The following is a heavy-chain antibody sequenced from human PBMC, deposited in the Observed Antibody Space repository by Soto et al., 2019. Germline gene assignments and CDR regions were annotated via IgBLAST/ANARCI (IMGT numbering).Heavy chain of an antibody. D-gene: IGHD2-15*01. CDR3: AREDIVVVVAAPGGMDV. J-gene: IGHJ6*02. CDR2: IWYDGSNK. Sequence: QVQLVESGGGVVQPGRSLRLSCAASGFTFSSYGMHWVRQAPGKGLEWVAVIWYDGSNKYYADSVKGRFTISRGNSKNTLYLQMNSLRAEDTAVYYCAREDIVVVVAAPGGMDVWGQGTTVTVSS. V-gene: IGHV3-33*01. CDR1: GFTFSSYG.